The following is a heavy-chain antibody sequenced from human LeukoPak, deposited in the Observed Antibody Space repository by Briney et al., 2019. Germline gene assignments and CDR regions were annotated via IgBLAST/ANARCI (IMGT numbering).Heavy chain of an antibody. CDR2: IYYSGST. CDR3: ARDRSAAPADY. Sequence: SETLSLTCTVSGGSISSYYWSWIRQPPGKGLEWIGYIYYSGSTNYNPSLKSRVTISVDTSKNQFSLKLSSVTAADTAVYYCARDRSAAPADYWGQGTLVTVSS. D-gene: IGHD6-13*01. CDR1: GGSISSYY. V-gene: IGHV4-59*12. J-gene: IGHJ4*02.